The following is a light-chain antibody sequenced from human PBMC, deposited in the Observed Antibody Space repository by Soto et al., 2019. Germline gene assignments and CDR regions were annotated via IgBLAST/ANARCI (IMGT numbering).Light chain of an antibody. CDR2: DAS. J-gene: IGKJ1*01. Sequence: LTQSPGTRSLSPGESASLSGRASQSLRSSLAWSKQKHGQAPRLLIYDASTRATGIPARFSGSGSGKDFTITISGLQYEDFEVYYCQQYNNWPKTFGQGTRVDIK. CDR3: QQYNNWPKT. CDR1: QSLRSS. V-gene: IGKV3-15*01.